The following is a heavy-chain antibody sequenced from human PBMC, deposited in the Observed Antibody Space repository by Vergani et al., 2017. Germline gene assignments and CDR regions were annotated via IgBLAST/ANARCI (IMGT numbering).Heavy chain of an antibody. J-gene: IGHJ6*03. V-gene: IGHV3-49*04. CDR1: GFTFGDYA. Sequence: EVQLVESGGGLVQPGRSLRLSCTASGFTFGDYALSWVRQAPGKGLEWVGFIRSNVYGGKTEYAASVKGRFTISRDDSKSIAYLQMNSLKTEDTGVYYCARDGILRFSYDMDVWGIGTTVTVSS. D-gene: IGHD3-3*01. CDR3: ARDGILRFSYDMDV. CDR2: IRSNVYGGKT.